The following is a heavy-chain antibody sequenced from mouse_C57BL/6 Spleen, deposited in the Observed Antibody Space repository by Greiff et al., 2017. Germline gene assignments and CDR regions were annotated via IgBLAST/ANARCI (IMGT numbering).Heavy chain of an antibody. Sequence: VQLQQSGAELVRPGSSVKLSCKASGYTFTSYWMHWVKQRPIQGLEWIGNIDTSDSETHYNKKFKDKATLTVDKSSSTAYMQLSSLTSEDSAVYCCAREDYYRSSSAWFAYWGQGTLVTVSA. D-gene: IGHD1-1*01. CDR2: IDTSDSET. V-gene: IGHV1-52*01. CDR1: GYTFTSYW. CDR3: AREDYYRSSSAWFAY. J-gene: IGHJ3*01.